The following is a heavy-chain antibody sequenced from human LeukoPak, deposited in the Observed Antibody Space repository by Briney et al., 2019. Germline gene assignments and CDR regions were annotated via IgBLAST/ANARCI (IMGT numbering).Heavy chain of an antibody. Sequence: SETLSLTCTVSGGSISSYYWSWIRQPPGKGLEWIGYIYYSGSTNYNPSLKSRVTISVDTSKNQFSLKLSSLTAADTAVYYRARGAYCGGDCYHEAFDIWGQGTMVTVSS. D-gene: IGHD2-21*02. V-gene: IGHV4-59*01. CDR1: GGSISSYY. J-gene: IGHJ3*02. CDR3: ARGAYCGGDCYHEAFDI. CDR2: IYYSGST.